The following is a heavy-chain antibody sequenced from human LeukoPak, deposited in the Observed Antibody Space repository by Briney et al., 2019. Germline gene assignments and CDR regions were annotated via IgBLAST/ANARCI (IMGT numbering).Heavy chain of an antibody. D-gene: IGHD6-6*01. CDR2: INTNTGNP. V-gene: IGHV7-4-1*02. J-gene: IGHJ5*02. Sequence: ASVKVSCKASGYTFTSYAMNWVRQAPGQGLEWMGWINTNTGNPTYAQGFTGRFVFSLDTSVSTAYLQISSLKAEDTAVYYCARLISSSSVDGWFDPWGQGTLVAVSS. CDR3: ARLISSSSVDGWFDP. CDR1: GYTFTSYA.